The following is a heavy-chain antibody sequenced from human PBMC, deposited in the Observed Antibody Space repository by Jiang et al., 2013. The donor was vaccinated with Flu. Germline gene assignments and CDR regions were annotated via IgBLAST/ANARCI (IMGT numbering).Heavy chain of an antibody. CDR1: GGSISSYY. CDR2: IYYSGST. D-gene: IGHD3-10*01. J-gene: IGHJ4*02. Sequence: ETLSLTCTVSGGSISSYYWSWIRQPPGKGLEWIGYIYYSGSTNYNPSLKSRVTISVDTSKNQFSLKLSSVTAADTAVYYCAMLWSRGGMGLFDYWGQGTLVTVSS. V-gene: IGHV4-59*08. CDR3: AMLWSRGGMGLFDY.